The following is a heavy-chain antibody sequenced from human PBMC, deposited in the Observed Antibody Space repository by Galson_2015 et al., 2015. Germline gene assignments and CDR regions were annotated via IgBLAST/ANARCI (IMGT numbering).Heavy chain of an antibody. V-gene: IGHV1-3*04. J-gene: IGHJ4*02. CDR2: LSTGKGNT. CDR3: ARAHTGCGEAYKALNGVDY. CDR1: GYTFTRNA. Sequence: SVKVSCKASGYTFTRNAMHWVRQAPGHGLEWMGWLSTGKGNTKYSQNFQGRVTITRDTSANTAFMELSSLRSEDTAVSYCARAHTGCGEAYKALNGVDYWGEGTV. D-gene: IGHD5-24*01.